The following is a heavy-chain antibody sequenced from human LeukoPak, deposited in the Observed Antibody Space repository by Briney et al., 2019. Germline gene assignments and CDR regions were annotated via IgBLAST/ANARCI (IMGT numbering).Heavy chain of an antibody. J-gene: IGHJ4*02. CDR3: ARLSRRWGIDY. CDR1: GGSISSGSYY. V-gene: IGHV4-61*02. CDR2: IYTSGST. D-gene: IGHD4-23*01. Sequence: SETLSLTCTVSGGSISSGSYYWSWIRQPAGKGLEWIGRIYTSGSTNYNPSLKSRVTISVDTSKNQFSLKLSSVTAADTAVYYCARLSRRWGIDYWGQGTLVTVSS.